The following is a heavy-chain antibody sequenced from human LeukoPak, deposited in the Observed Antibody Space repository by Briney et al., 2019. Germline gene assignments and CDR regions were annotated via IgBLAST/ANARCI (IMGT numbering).Heavy chain of an antibody. V-gene: IGHV3-30*04. CDR2: ISYDGSNK. CDR3: ARDHFRPPYDFWSGYYGSVDY. CDR1: GFTFSSYA. D-gene: IGHD3-3*01. Sequence: GGSLRLSCAASGFTFSSYAMHWVRQAPGKGLEWVAVISYDGSNKYYADSVKGRFTISRDNSKNTLYLQMNSLRAEDTAVYYCARDHFRPPYDFWSGYYGSVDYWGQGTLVTVSS. J-gene: IGHJ4*02.